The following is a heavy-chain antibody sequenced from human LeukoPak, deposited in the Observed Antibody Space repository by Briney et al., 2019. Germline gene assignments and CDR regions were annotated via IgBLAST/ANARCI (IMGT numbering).Heavy chain of an antibody. J-gene: IGHJ4*02. V-gene: IGHV3-15*01. CDR1: GFTFSNAW. Sequence: GGSLRLSCAASGFTFSNAWMSWVRQAPGKGLEWVGRIKSKTDGGTTDYAAPVKGRFTISRDDSKNTLYLQMNSLKTEDTAVYYCITGDYDFWSGFYSPNHYFDYWGQGTLVTVSS. CDR3: ITGDYDFWSGFYSPNHYFDY. CDR2: IKSKTDGGTT. D-gene: IGHD3-3*01.